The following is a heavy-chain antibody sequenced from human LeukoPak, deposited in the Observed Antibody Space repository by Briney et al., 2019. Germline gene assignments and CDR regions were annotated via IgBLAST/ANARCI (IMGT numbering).Heavy chain of an antibody. CDR1: GGSFSGYY. CDR3: ARKRPLYYYYYGMDV. D-gene: IGHD6-6*01. J-gene: IGHJ6*02. V-gene: IGHV4-34*01. CDR2: INHSGST. Sequence: PSETLSLTCAVYGGSFSGYYWSWIRQPPGKGLEWIGEINHSGSTNYNPSLKSRVTISVDTSKNQFSLKLSSVTAADTAVYYCARKRPLYYYYYGMDVWGQGTTVTVSS.